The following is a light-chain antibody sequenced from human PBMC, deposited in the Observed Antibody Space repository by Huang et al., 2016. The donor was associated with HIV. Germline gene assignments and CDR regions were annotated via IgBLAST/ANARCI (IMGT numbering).Light chain of an antibody. J-gene: IGKJ2*02. V-gene: IGKV3-15*01. Sequence: EIVMTQSPATLSVSPGERATLSCRASQSVGTNLAWYQQKPGQAPRLLIYGAFTRANGIPARFSGSGSGTEFTLIISSLQSEDFAVYYCQQYNNWPPSTFGQGTKLEIK. CDR3: QQYNNWPPST. CDR2: GAF. CDR1: QSVGTN.